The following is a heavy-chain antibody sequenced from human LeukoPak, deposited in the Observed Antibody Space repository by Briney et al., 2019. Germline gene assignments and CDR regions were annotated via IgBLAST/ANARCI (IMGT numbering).Heavy chain of an antibody. CDR2: IWYVGSNK. V-gene: IGHV3-33*01. J-gene: IGHJ4*02. Sequence: PGGSLRLSCAASGFTLSTFGMHWVRQAPGKGLEWVAVIWYVGSNKDYAESVKGRFAISRDNSKNTLFLQMNSLRAEDTAVYYCARENPTCSSTNCYFDYWGQGTLVTVSS. CDR3: ARENPTCSSTNCYFDY. CDR1: GFTLSTFG. D-gene: IGHD2-2*01.